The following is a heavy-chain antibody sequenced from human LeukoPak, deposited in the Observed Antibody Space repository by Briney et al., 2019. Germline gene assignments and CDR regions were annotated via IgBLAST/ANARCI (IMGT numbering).Heavy chain of an antibody. Sequence: ASVKVSCKASGYTFTGYYMHWVRQAPGQGLERMGWINPNSGATKYTQQFQGRVTLTRDTSISTAYMELSRLTSDDTAVYYCARDLMDTPMWEFDYWGQGTLVTVSS. CDR3: ARDLMDTPMWEFDY. CDR1: GYTFTGYY. CDR2: INPNSGAT. V-gene: IGHV1-2*02. J-gene: IGHJ4*02. D-gene: IGHD5-18*01.